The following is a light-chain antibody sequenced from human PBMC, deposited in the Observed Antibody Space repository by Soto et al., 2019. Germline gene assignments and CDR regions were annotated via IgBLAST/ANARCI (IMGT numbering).Light chain of an antibody. CDR2: GAS. J-gene: IGKJ1*01. Sequence: MGLKKSARALCLSTGEIAALSCTASQTVSSNFLAWYQQRPGQAPRLLIYGASSRAAGIPDRFSGSGSGTDFTLTISRLEPEDLAVYYCQQYGSPPGTFGQGTKVDIK. V-gene: IGKV3-20*01. CDR1: QTVSSNF. CDR3: QQYGSPPGT.